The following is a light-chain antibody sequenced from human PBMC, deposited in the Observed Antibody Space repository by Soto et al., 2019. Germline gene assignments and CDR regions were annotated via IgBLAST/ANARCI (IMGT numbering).Light chain of an antibody. J-gene: IGKJ1*01. CDR3: QQSYSTPKT. CDR2: AAS. V-gene: IGKV1-39*01. Sequence: DTQMTQSPSSLSASVGDRVTITCRASQTISNYLNWYQQKPGKAPKLLIYAASRLQSGVPSRFSGSGSGTDFTLTISSLQPEDFATYYCQQSYSTPKTFGQGTKVDIQ. CDR1: QTISNY.